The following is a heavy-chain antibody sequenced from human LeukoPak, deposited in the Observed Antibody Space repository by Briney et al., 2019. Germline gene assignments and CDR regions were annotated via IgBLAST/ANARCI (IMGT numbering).Heavy chain of an antibody. CDR2: IRTKPNNYAT. J-gene: IGHJ4*02. CDR3: TSDTRGHFDY. CDR1: GFTFSGSV. Sequence: VGSLRLSCAASGFTFSGSVMHWVRQASGKGLEWVGRIRTKPNNYATSYAASVRGRFSISRDDSKNTAYLQMDSLKTEDTAVYYCTSDTRGHFDYWGQGSLVTVSS. D-gene: IGHD2-2*01. V-gene: IGHV3-73*01.